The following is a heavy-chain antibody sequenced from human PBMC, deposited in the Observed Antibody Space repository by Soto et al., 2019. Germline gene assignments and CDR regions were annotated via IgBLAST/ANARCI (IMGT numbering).Heavy chain of an antibody. Sequence: PSETLSLTCAVYGGSFSGYYWSWIRQPPGKGLEWIGEINHSGSTNYNPSLKSRVTISVDTSKNQFSLKLSSVTAADTAVYYCARPEEDYWGQGTLVTVSS. V-gene: IGHV4-34*01. CDR1: GGSFSGYY. CDR2: INHSGST. J-gene: IGHJ4*02. CDR3: ARPEEDY.